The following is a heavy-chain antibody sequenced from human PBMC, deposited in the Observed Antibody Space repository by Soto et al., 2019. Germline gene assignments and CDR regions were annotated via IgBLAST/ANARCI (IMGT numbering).Heavy chain of an antibody. V-gene: IGHV1-24*01. J-gene: IGHJ4*02. D-gene: IGHD6-19*01. Sequence: ASVKVSCKVSGYTLTELSMHWVRQAPGKGLEWMGGFDPEDGETIYAQKIQGRVTMTEDTSTDTAHMKLSSLRSEDTAMNYCETAHSSGWYLGYWGQGTLVTVSS. CDR2: FDPEDGET. CDR3: ETAHSSGWYLGY. CDR1: GYTLTELS.